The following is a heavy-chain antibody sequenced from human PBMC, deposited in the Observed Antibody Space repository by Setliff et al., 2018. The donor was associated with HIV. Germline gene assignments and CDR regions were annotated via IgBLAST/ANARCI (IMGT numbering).Heavy chain of an antibody. J-gene: IGHJ1*01. D-gene: IGHD3-22*01. Sequence: PSETLSLTCDVSGFSITSGYYWSWIRQPPGKGLEWIGYIYYSGSTNYNPSLKSRVTISVDTSKNQFSLKLSSVTAADTAVYYCARGSYYDSSGHTLVDFQHWGQGTLVTVTS. V-gene: IGHV4-61*01. CDR1: GFSITSGYY. CDR2: IYYSGST. CDR3: ARGSYYDSSGHTLVDFQH.